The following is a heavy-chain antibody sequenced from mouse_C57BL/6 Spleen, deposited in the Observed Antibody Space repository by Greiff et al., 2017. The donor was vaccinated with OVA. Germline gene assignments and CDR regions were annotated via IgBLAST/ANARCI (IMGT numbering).Heavy chain of an antibody. CDR3: ARSHYSNSFDY. CDR1: GYAFTNYL. J-gene: IGHJ2*01. V-gene: IGHV1-54*01. D-gene: IGHD2-5*01. CDR2: INPGSGGT. Sequence: VKLQESGAELVRPGTSVKVSCKASGYAFTNYLIEWVKQRPGQGLEWIGVINPGSGGTNYNEKFKGKATLTADKSSSTAYMQLSSLTSEDSAVYFCARSHYSNSFDYWGQGTTLTVSS.